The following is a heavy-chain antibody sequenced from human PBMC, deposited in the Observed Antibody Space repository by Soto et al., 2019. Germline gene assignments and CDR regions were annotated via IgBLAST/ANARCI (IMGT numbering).Heavy chain of an antibody. CDR3: ARVYYYDSSGYPPPSYYYGMDV. J-gene: IGHJ6*02. V-gene: IGHV1-69*02. Sequence: SVKVSCKASGGTFSSYTISWVRQAPGQGLEWMGRIIPILGIANYAQKFQGRVTITADKSTSTAYTELSSLRSEDTAVYYCARVYYYDSSGYPPPSYYYGMDVWGQGTTVTVSS. CDR1: GGTFSSYT. CDR2: IIPILGIA. D-gene: IGHD3-22*01.